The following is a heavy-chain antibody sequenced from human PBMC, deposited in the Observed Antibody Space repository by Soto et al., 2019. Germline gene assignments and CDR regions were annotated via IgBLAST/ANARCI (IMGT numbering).Heavy chain of an antibody. D-gene: IGHD3-10*01. V-gene: IGHV4-34*01. Sequence: SETLSLTCAVYGGSFSGFYWSWIRQPPGKGLEWIGEINHSGSTNYNPSLKSRVTISVDTSKNQFSLKLSSVTAADTAVYYCARGRSMVRGVIITFYYYYMDVWGKGTTVTVSS. J-gene: IGHJ6*03. CDR1: GGSFSGFY. CDR3: ARGRSMVRGVIITFYYYYMDV. CDR2: INHSGST.